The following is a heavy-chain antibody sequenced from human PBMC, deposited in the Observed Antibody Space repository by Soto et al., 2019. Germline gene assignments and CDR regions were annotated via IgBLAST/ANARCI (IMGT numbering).Heavy chain of an antibody. CDR2: IYYSGSA. Sequence: SETLSLTCTVSGGSVSSGSYYWSWIRQPPGKGLEWIGYIYYSGSANYNTSLKSRVTISVDTSKNQFSLKLSSVTAADTAVYYCARYAYGFPRMTYGMDVWGQGTTVTVSS. V-gene: IGHV4-61*01. J-gene: IGHJ6*02. CDR3: ARYAYGFPRMTYGMDV. CDR1: GGSVSSGSYY. D-gene: IGHD3-16*01.